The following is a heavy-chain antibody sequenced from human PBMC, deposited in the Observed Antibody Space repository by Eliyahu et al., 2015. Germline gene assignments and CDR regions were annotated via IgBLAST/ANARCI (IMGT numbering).Heavy chain of an antibody. J-gene: IGHJ2*01. Sequence: QMQLVQSGPEVKKPGTSVKVSCKTSGFTFSTSAVQWVRQARGQRLEWIGWIVVGSNNTNYAQKFQERVTISGDMSTSTAYMELSSLTSEDTAVYYCAAEKVYSSGWPYWYFDLWGRGTLVTVSS. CDR1: GFTFSTSA. D-gene: IGHD6-19*01. CDR3: AAEKVYSSGWPYWYFDL. V-gene: IGHV1-58*01. CDR2: IVVGSNNT.